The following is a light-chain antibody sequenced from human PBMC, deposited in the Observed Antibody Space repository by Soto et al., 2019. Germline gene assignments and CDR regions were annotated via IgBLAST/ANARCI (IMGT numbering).Light chain of an antibody. CDR3: QQRDSWPLT. CDR2: DSS. Sequence: VLTQFPATLSLSPGERATLSCRASQSVRGNLAWYQQKPGQAPRLLIYDSSTRAAGIPLRFSGTGSGTDFTLTISSLEPEDFASYYCQQRDSWPLTFGGGTKVEI. V-gene: IGKV3-11*01. J-gene: IGKJ4*01. CDR1: QSVRGN.